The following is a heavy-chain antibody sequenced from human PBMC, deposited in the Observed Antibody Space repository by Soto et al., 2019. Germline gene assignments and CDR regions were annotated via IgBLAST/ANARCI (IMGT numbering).Heavy chain of an antibody. CDR1: GFTISSYW. D-gene: IGHD2-15*01. CDR2: IKQDGSEK. CDR3: ERTQFQVVTPAY. J-gene: IGHJ4*02. V-gene: IGHV3-7*01. Sequence: GGSLRLSCAVSGFTISSYWMNCVSKAPGKGLEWVANIKQDGSEKYYVDSVKGRFTISRDNTKNSLYLQMNSLRAEDTAVYYCERTQFQVVTPAYWAKGTLVPVSS.